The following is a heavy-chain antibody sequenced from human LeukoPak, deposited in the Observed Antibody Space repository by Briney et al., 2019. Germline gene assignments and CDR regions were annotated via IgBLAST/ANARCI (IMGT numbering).Heavy chain of an antibody. CDR3: ARTSKIYYYYMDV. CDR2: IYYSGST. V-gene: IGHV4-39*01. J-gene: IGHJ6*03. Sequence: SSETLSLTCTVSGGSISSSSYYWGWIRQPPGNGLEWIGSIYYSGSTYYNPSLKSRLTISVDTSKSQFSLKLSSVTAADTAVYYCARTSKIYYYYMDVWGKGTTVTISS. CDR1: GGSISSSSYY.